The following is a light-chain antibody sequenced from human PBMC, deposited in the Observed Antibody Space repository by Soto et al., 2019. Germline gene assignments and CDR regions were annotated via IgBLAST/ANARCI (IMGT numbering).Light chain of an antibody. CDR3: QQYNNRPAVYT. Sequence: EIVMTHPPATLSVSPGERATLSCRASQSVSSNLAWYQQKPGQAPRLLIYGASTSATGIPARFSGSGSGTEFTLTISSLQSEDFAVYYWQQYNNRPAVYTFGQGTKLEIK. V-gene: IGKV3-15*01. CDR1: QSVSSN. CDR2: GAS. J-gene: IGKJ2*01.